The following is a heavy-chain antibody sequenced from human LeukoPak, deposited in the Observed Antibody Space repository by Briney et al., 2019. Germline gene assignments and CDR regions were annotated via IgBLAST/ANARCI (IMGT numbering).Heavy chain of an antibody. CDR3: ARVTYDILTGHRGDGMDV. J-gene: IGHJ6*02. V-gene: IGHV1-69*02. D-gene: IGHD3-9*01. Sequence: GASVKVSCKASGGTFSSYTISWVRQAPGQGLEWMGRIIPILGIANYAQKFQGRVTITADKSTSTAYMELSSLRSEDTAVYYCARVTYDILTGHRGDGMDVWGQGTTVTVSS. CDR2: IIPILGIA. CDR1: GGTFSSYT.